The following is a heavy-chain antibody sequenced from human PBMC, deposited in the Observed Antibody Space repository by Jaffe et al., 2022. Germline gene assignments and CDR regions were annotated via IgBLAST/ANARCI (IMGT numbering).Heavy chain of an antibody. J-gene: IGHJ5*02. D-gene: IGHD3-22*01. V-gene: IGHV4-61*02. CDR1: GGSISSGSYY. Sequence: QVQLQESGPGLVKPSQTLSLTCTVSGGSISSGSYYWSWIRQPAGKGLEWIGRIYTSGSTNYNPSLKSRVTISVDTSKNQFSLKLSSVTAADTAVYYCARGGQSFYDSSGYEYNWFDPWGQGTLVTVSS. CDR2: IYTSGST. CDR3: ARGGQSFYDSSGYEYNWFDP.